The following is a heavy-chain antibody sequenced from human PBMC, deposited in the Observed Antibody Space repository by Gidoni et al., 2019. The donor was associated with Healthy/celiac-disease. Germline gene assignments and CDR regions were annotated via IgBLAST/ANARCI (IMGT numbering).Heavy chain of an antibody. CDR3: TTEDIVVVPAAMVDY. J-gene: IGHJ4*02. D-gene: IGHD2-2*01. CDR1: GFTFSNAW. CDR2: IKSKTDGGTT. V-gene: IGHV3-15*07. Sequence: ELQLVESGGGLVTPGGSLRLSCAASGFTFSNAWMNWVRQAPGKGLEWVGRIKSKTDGGTTDYAAPVKGRFTISRDDTKNTLYLQMNSLKTEDTAVYYCTTEDIVVVPAAMVDYWGQGTLVTVSS.